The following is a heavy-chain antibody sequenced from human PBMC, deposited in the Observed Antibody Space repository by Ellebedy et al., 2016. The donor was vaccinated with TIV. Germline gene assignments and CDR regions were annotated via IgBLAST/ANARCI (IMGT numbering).Heavy chain of an antibody. J-gene: IGHJ4*02. CDR3: ARGHGIYDY. CDR2: INHSGST. CDR1: GGSFSGYY. V-gene: IGHV4-34*01. D-gene: IGHD1-26*01. Sequence: SQTLSLTXXVYGGSFSGYYWSWIRQPPGKGLEWIGEINHSGSTNYNPSLKSRVTISVDTSKNQFSLKLSSVTAADTAVYYCARGHGIYDYWGQGTLVTVSS.